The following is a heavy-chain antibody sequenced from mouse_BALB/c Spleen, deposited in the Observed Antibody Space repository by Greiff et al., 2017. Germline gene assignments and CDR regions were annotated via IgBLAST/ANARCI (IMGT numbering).Heavy chain of an antibody. Sequence: VQLKQSGAELVKPGASVKLSCTASGFNIKDTYTHWVKQRPEQGLEWIGRIDPANGNTKYDPKFQGKATITADTSSNTAYLQLSSLTSEDTAVYYCARQYGNPWFAYWGQGTLVTVSA. CDR2: IDPANGNT. CDR1: GFNIKDTY. V-gene: IGHV14-3*02. J-gene: IGHJ3*01. D-gene: IGHD2-10*02. CDR3: ARQYGNPWFAY.